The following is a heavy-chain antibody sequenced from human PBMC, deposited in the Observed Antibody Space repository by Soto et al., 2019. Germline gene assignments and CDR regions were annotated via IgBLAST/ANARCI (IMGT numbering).Heavy chain of an antibody. CDR2: INHSGST. V-gene: IGHV4-34*01. CDR3: ARARGRNWNYPSYYYYGMDV. D-gene: IGHD1-7*01. Sequence: SETLAVTCAFYDGSFSVYYWSWIRQPPGKGLDWIGEINHSGSTNYNPSLKSRVTISVDTSKNQFSLKLSSVTAADTAVYYCARARGRNWNYPSYYYYGMDVWGQGTTVTVSS. CDR1: DGSFSVYY. J-gene: IGHJ6*02.